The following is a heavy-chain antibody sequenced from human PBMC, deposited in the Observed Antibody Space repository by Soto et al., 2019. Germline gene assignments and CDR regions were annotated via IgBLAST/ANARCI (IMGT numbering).Heavy chain of an antibody. CDR1: GFTFSNYA. CDR3: AKDEAVTGTMAFDP. CDR2: ISVSGSDT. Sequence: GGSLRLSCEASGFTFSNYAMSWARQAPGKGLEWVSVISVSGSDTYYADSVKGRFTISRDNSKNTLYLQMNSLRAEDTAVYYCAKDEAVTGTMAFDPWGQGTLVTVSS. D-gene: IGHD6-19*01. J-gene: IGHJ5*02. V-gene: IGHV3-23*01.